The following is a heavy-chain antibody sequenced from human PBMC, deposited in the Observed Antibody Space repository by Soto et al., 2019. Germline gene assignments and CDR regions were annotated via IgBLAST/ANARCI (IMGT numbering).Heavy chain of an antibody. D-gene: IGHD3-22*01. J-gene: IGHJ6*02. Sequence: SVKVSCKXSGGTFSSYAISWVRQAPGQGLEWMGGIIPIFGTANYAQKFRGRVTITADKSTSTAYMELSSLRSEDTAVYYCARLRHPHKYYYDSSVWGMDVWGQGTTVTVSS. CDR2: IIPIFGTA. CDR1: GGTFSSYA. CDR3: ARLRHPHKYYYDSSVWGMDV. V-gene: IGHV1-69*06.